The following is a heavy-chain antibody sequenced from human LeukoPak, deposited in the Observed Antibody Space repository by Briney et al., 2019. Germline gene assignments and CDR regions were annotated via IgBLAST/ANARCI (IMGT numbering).Heavy chain of an antibody. Sequence: GGSLRLSCAASGFTFSSYAMHWVRQAPGKGLEWVSVIYSGGSTYYADSVKGRFTISRDNSKNTLYLQMNSLRAEDTAVYYCARVSTTVNVLDYWGQGTLVTVSS. CDR1: GFTFSSYA. CDR2: IYSGGST. D-gene: IGHD2/OR15-2a*01. CDR3: ARVSTTVNVLDY. V-gene: IGHV3-53*01. J-gene: IGHJ4*02.